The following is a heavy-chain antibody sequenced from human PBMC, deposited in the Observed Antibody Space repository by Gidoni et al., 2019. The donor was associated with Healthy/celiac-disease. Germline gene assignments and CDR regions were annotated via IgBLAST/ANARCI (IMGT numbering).Heavy chain of an antibody. J-gene: IGHJ6*02. Sequence: QLQLQESRPGLVKPSETLSLTCTVSGGPISSCRYYWGWIRQPPGKGLEWIGSIYYSGSTYYNPSLKSRVTISVDTSKNQFSLKLSSVTAADTAVYYCASGIAAAGTYYYGMDVWGQGTTVTVSS. CDR2: IYYSGST. CDR3: ASGIAAAGTYYYGMDV. V-gene: IGHV4-39*01. CDR1: GGPISSCRYY. D-gene: IGHD6-13*01.